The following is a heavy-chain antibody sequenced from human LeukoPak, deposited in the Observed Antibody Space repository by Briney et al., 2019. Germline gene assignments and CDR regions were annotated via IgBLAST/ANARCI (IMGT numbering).Heavy chain of an antibody. CDR2: VYYSGTT. CDR3: ARGTAPGGQQLAPCNWFDP. J-gene: IGHJ5*02. Sequence: PSETLSLTCTVSGGSISSNNYYWGWIRQPPGKGLEWIGSVYYSGTTYYNPSLKSRLTISVDTSKNQFSLKLSSVTATDTAVYYCARGTAPGGQQLAPCNWFDPWGQGTLVTVSS. D-gene: IGHD6-13*01. V-gene: IGHV4-39*01. CDR1: GGSISSNNYY.